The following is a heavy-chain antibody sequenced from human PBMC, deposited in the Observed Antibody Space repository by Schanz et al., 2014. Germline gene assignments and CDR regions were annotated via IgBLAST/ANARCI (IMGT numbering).Heavy chain of an antibody. V-gene: IGHV1-2*04. CDR2: INPNSGDT. J-gene: IGHJ2*01. CDR1: GYTTFTDYY. Sequence: QVQLVQSGAEVKKPGASVKVSCKASGYTTFTDYYIHWVRQAPGQGLEWMGWINPNSGDTNYAQEFQGWVTMTRDTSISTAYMEVSRLKSDDTAVYYCARLSVAGRPHVNYWYFDLWGRGTLVTVSS. D-gene: IGHD6-19*01. CDR3: ARLSVAGRPHVNYWYFDL.